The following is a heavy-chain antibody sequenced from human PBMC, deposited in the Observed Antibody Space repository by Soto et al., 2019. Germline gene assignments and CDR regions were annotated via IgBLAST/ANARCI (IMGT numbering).Heavy chain of an antibody. V-gene: IGHV4-30-2*01. CDR2: IYHSGST. Sequence: QLQLQESGSGLVKPSQTLSLTCAVSGGSISSGGYSWSWIRQPPGKGLEWIGYIYHSGSTYYNPSVKSRGTIAVDRAKNQFSLKLSSVSAADAARYYCAGSGYYHSSGMDVWGQGTTVTVSS. J-gene: IGHJ6*02. D-gene: IGHD3-22*01. CDR3: AGSGYYHSSGMDV. CDR1: GGSISSGGYS.